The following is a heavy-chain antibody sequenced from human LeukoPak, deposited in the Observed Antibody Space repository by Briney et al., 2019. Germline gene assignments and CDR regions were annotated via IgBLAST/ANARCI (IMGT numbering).Heavy chain of an antibody. Sequence: ASVKVSCKTSGYTFTDYYIHWVRQAPGQGLEWMGWINPNSGGTNYAQKFQGRVTMTRDTSISTAYMEVNRLRSDDTAVYYCARERGYCVSSSCYTSDAFDIWGQGTMVTVSS. CDR3: ARERGYCVSSSCYTSDAFDI. V-gene: IGHV1-2*02. CDR2: INPNSGGT. J-gene: IGHJ3*02. D-gene: IGHD2-2*02. CDR1: GYTFTDYY.